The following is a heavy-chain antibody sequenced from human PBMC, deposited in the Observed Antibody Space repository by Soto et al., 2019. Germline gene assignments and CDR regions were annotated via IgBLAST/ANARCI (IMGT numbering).Heavy chain of an antibody. CDR1: GFNFSSYA. J-gene: IGHJ6*02. Sequence: GGSLRLSCAASGFNFSSYAMSWVRQAPGKGLEWVSAISGSGGSTYYADSVKGRFTISRDNSKNTLYLQMNSLRAEDTAVYYCAKVGGGPTYYDFWSGYYYGMDVWGQGTTVTVSS. CDR3: AKVGGGPTYYDFWSGYYYGMDV. CDR2: ISGSGGST. D-gene: IGHD3-3*01. V-gene: IGHV3-23*01.